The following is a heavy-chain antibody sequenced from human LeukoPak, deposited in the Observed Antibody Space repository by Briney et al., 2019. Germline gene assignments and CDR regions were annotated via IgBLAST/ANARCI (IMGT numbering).Heavy chain of an antibody. CDR3: ARSLGPLLTGTPISSYFDY. CDR2: FSAYNGNT. Sequence: ASVKVSCKASGYTFTSYYMHWVRQAPGQGLKWMGWFSAYNGNTNYAQKLQGRVTMTTDTSTSTAYMELRSLRSDDTAVYYCARSLGPLLTGTPISSYFDYWGQGTLVTVSS. CDR1: GYTFTSYY. V-gene: IGHV1-18*04. J-gene: IGHJ4*02. D-gene: IGHD3-9*01.